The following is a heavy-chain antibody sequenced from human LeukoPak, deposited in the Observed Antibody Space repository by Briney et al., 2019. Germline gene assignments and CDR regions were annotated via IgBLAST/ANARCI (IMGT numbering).Heavy chain of an antibody. CDR3: ARAPRGYCSSTSCYGTFDY. V-gene: IGHV1-18*01. J-gene: IGHJ4*02. Sequence: GASVKVSCKASGYTFTSYGISWVRQAPGQGLEWMGWISAYNGNTNYAQKFQGRVTMTTDTSTSTAYMELRSLRSDDTAVYYCARAPRGYCSSTSCYGTFDYWGQGTLVTVSS. CDR2: ISAYNGNT. D-gene: IGHD2-2*01. CDR1: GYTFTSYG.